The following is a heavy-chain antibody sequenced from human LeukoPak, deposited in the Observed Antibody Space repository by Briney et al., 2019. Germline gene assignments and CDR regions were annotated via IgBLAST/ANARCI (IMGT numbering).Heavy chain of an antibody. CDR1: GYSISSGYY. Sequence: SETLSLTCTVSGYSISSGYYWGWIRQPPGKGLEWIGSIYHSGSTYYNPSLKSRVTISVDTSKNQFSLKLSSVTAADTAVYYCARHVPHGSGSYSGRGSWFDPWGQGTLVTVSS. J-gene: IGHJ5*02. CDR2: IYHSGST. CDR3: ARHVPHGSGSYSGRGSWFDP. V-gene: IGHV4-38-2*02. D-gene: IGHD3-10*01.